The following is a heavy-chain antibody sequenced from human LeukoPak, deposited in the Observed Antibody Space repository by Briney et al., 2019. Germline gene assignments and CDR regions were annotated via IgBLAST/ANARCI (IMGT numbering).Heavy chain of an antibody. CDR2: ISSNGGST. V-gene: IGHV3-64D*06. CDR1: GFTFSSHA. Sequence: GGSLRLSCSASGFTFSSHAMHWVRQAPGKGLEYVSAISSNGGSTYYADSVKGRFTISRDNSKNTLYLQMSSLRAEDTAVYYCVKDLWYYSSGWFDYWGQGTLVTVSS. J-gene: IGHJ4*02. D-gene: IGHD6-19*01. CDR3: VKDLWYYSSGWFDY.